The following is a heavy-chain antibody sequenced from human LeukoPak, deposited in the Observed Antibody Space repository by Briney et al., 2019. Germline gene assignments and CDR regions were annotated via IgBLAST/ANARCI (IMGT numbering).Heavy chain of an antibody. Sequence: ASVKVSCKASGGTFSSYAISWVRQAPGQGLEWMGRIIPILGIANYAQKFQGRVTITADKSTSTAYVELSSLRSEDTAVYYCARASDSGYIDYWGQGTLVTVSS. CDR1: GGTFSSYA. V-gene: IGHV1-69*04. J-gene: IGHJ4*02. CDR2: IIPILGIA. CDR3: ARASDSGYIDY. D-gene: IGHD6-13*01.